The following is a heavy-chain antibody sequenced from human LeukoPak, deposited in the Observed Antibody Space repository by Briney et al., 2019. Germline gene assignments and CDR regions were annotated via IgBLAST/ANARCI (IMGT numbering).Heavy chain of an antibody. CDR2: IYYSGST. Sequence: SETLSLTCTVSGGSISSYYCSWIRQPPGKGLEWIGYIYYSGSTNYNPSLKSRVTISVDTSKNQFSLKLSSVTAADTAVYYCARSYYDFWSGNPGFDYWGQGTLVTVSS. CDR1: GGSISSYY. D-gene: IGHD3-3*01. V-gene: IGHV4-59*01. CDR3: ARSYYDFWSGNPGFDY. J-gene: IGHJ4*02.